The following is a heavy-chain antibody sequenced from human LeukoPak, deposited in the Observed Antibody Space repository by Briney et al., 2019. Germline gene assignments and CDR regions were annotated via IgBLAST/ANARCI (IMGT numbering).Heavy chain of an antibody. CDR2: IIPIFGTA. D-gene: IGHD5-12*01. J-gene: IGHJ4*02. Sequence: SVTVSCKAPGGTFSSYAISWVRQAPGQGLEWMGGIIPIFGTANYAQKFQGRVTITADESTSTAYMELSSLRSEDTAVYYCARVGGYGVFDYWGQGTLGTVSS. CDR3: ARVGGYGVFDY. V-gene: IGHV1-69*13. CDR1: GGTFSSYA.